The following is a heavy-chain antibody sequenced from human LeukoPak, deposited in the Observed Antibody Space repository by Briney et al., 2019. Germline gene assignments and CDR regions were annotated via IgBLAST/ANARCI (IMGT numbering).Heavy chain of an antibody. D-gene: IGHD1-1*01. CDR1: GVSICSYY. V-gene: IGHV4-4*07. J-gene: IGHJ4*02. CDR3: ARGIGYGNYFDY. CDR2: IFTSGST. Sequence: SEALSLIFTVSGVSICSYYWRWIRQAAGKGLEWIGRIFTSGSTNYNPSLKSRVTMSVDTSKNQFSLKLSSVTAADTAVYYCARGIGYGNYFDYWGQGTLVTVSS.